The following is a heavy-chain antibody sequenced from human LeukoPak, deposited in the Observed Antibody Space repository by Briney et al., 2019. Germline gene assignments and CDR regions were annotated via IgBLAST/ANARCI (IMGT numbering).Heavy chain of an antibody. Sequence: GGSLRLSCAASGFTLSSYALHWVRQAPGKGLEWVAVISYDGSDKYYADSVKGRFTISRDNAKNSLYLQMNSLRTEDTAVYYCAREFVLRFFEGYMDVWGKGTTVTVSS. J-gene: IGHJ6*03. CDR3: AREFVLRFFEGYMDV. D-gene: IGHD3-3*01. CDR1: GFTLSSYA. V-gene: IGHV3-30*04. CDR2: ISYDGSDK.